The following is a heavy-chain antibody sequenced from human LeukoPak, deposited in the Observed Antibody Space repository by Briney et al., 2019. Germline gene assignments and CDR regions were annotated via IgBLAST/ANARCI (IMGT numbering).Heavy chain of an antibody. D-gene: IGHD3-9*01. J-gene: IGHJ4*02. CDR2: FDPEDGET. V-gene: IGHV1-24*01. CDR3: ATVLPLYLLRYFDWLPDYYFDY. Sequence: ASVKVSSKVSGYTLTELSMHWVRQAPGKGLEWMGGFDPEDGETIYAQKFQGRVTMTEDTSTDTAYMELSSLRSEDTAVYYCATVLPLYLLRYFDWLPDYYFDYCGQGTLVTVSS. CDR1: GYTLTELS.